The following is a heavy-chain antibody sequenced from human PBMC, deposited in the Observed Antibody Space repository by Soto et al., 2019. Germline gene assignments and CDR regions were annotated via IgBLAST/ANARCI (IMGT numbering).Heavy chain of an antibody. CDR3: TTFGGELPHRAY. J-gene: IGHJ4*02. D-gene: IGHD3-16*01. CDR1: GMTFSNLR. Sequence: EVQLVESGGGLVQPGGSLRLSCAAPGMTFSNLRMHWVRQAPGKGLVWVSLISRDGSNTDYADSVKGPFTISRDNAKSTLYLQMNSLRVEDTAVYYCTTFGGELPHRAYWGEGTLVTVSS. V-gene: IGHV3-74*01. CDR2: ISRDGSNT.